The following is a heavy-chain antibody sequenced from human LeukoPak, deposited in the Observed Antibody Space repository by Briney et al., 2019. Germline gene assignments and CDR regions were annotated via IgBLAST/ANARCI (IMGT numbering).Heavy chain of an antibody. J-gene: IGHJ4*02. Sequence: ASVKVSCKASGYTFTSYDINWVRQATGQGLEWMGWMNPNSGNTGYAQKFQGRVTMTRNTSISTAYMELSSLRSEDTAVYYCATDIRGGLRLGELSLIASFDYWGQGTLVTVSS. CDR3: ATDIRGGLRLGELSLIASFDY. CDR1: GYTFTSYD. CDR2: MNPNSGNT. V-gene: IGHV1-8*01. D-gene: IGHD3-16*02.